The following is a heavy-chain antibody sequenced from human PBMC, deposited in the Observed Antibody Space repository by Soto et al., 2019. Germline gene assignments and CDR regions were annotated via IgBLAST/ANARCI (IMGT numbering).Heavy chain of an antibody. J-gene: IGHJ4*02. V-gene: IGHV4-34*01. CDR1: GGSFSGYY. CDR3: ARGGSGTYYSFDY. CDR2: INHSGNT. D-gene: IGHD1-7*01. Sequence: PSETLSLTCAVYGGSFSGYYWSWIRQTPGKGLEWIGEINHSGNTNYNPSLKSRVTISADTSKNQFSLKLTSVTAADRAVYYCARGGSGTYYSFDYWGQGT.